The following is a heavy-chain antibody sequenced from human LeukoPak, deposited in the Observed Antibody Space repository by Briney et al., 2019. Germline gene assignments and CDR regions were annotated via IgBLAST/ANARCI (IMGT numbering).Heavy chain of an antibody. D-gene: IGHD3-16*01. Sequence: SVKVSCKASRGTFSSYAISWVRQAPGQGLEWMGGIIPIFGTANYAQKFQGRVTITADESTSTACIELSSVRSEGTAVYYFASAYIGDAFDIWGQGTMVTASS. CDR3: ASAYIGDAFDI. J-gene: IGHJ3*02. V-gene: IGHV1-69*13. CDR2: IIPIFGTA. CDR1: RGTFSSYA.